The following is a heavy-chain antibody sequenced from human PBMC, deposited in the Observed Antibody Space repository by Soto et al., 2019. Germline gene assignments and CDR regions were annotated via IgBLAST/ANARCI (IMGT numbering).Heavy chain of an antibody. J-gene: IGHJ4*02. V-gene: IGHV3-33*01. D-gene: IGHD3-16*02. Sequence: QVQLVESGGGVVQPGRSLRLSCAASGFTFSRYDMHWVRQAPGKGLEWVAVIWYDGSNKYYADSVKGRFTISRDNSKNTLYLQMNSLRAEDTAVYYCARDSRPLSRLFDYWGQGTLVTVSS. CDR1: GFTFSRYD. CDR2: IWYDGSNK. CDR3: ARDSRPLSRLFDY.